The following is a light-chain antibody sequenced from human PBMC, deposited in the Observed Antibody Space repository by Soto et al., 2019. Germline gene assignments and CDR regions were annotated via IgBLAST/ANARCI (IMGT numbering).Light chain of an antibody. CDR3: QHYNNYSDA. V-gene: IGKV1-5*03. CDR2: KAS. J-gene: IGKJ1*01. Sequence: DIQMTQSPSTLSGSVGDRVTITCRASQTISSWLAWYQQKPGKAPKLLIYKASTLKSGVPSRFSGSGCGTEFTLTISSLQPDDFATYYCQHYNNYSDAFGQGTKVELK. CDR1: QTISSW.